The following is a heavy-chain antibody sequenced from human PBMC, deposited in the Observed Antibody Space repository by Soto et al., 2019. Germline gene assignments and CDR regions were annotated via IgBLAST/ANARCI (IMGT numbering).Heavy chain of an antibody. V-gene: IGHV3-23*01. D-gene: IGHD2-15*01. J-gene: IGHJ4*02. CDR2: ISGSGGTT. CDR3: VTGPPWYLENFDY. CDR1: GFTFSSYA. Sequence: GGSLRLSCAASGFTFSSYAMSWVRQAPGKGLEWVSAISGSGGTTDYAAPVKGRFTISRDDSKNTLYLQMNSLKTEDTAVYYCVTGPPWYLENFDYWGQGTLVTVSS.